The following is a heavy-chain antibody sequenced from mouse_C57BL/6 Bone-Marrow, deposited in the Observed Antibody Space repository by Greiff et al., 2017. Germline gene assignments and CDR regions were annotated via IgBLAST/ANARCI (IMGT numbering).Heavy chain of an antibody. CDR1: GYTFTDYE. CDR2: IDPETGGT. V-gene: IGHV1-15*01. D-gene: IGHD2-1*01. Sequence: QVQLQQSGAELVRPGASVTLSCKASGYTFTDYEMHWVKQTPVHGLEWIGAIDPETGGTAYNQKFKGKAILTADKSSSTAYMELRSLTSEDSAVDYCTRDEGNSGFYSYYFDYWGQGTTLTVSS. CDR3: TRDEGNSGFYSYYFDY. J-gene: IGHJ2*01.